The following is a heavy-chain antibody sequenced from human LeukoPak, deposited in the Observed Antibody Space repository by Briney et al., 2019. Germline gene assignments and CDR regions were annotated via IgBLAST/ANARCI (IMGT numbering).Heavy chain of an antibody. CDR3: ARGRQRITMVRGVMKYFDY. J-gene: IGHJ4*02. Sequence: SETLSLTCAVYGGPLSGYYWSWIRQPPGKGLEWIGEINHSGSTNYNPSLKSRVTISVDTSKNQFSLKLSSVTAADTAVYYCARGRQRITMVRGVMKYFDYWGQGTLVTVSS. V-gene: IGHV4-34*01. CDR2: INHSGST. CDR1: GGPLSGYY. D-gene: IGHD3-10*01.